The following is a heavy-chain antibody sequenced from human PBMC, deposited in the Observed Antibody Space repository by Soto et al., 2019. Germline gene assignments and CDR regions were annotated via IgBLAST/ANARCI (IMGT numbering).Heavy chain of an antibody. D-gene: IGHD6-13*01. V-gene: IGHV6-1*01. CDR3: AMVAAAGRDYYYYGMDV. J-gene: IGHJ6*02. Sequence: SQTLSLTCAISGDSVSSNSAAWNWIRQSPSRGLEWLGRTYYRSKWYNDYAVSVKSRITINPDTSKNQFSLQLNSVTPEDTAVYYCAMVAAAGRDYYYYGMDVWGQGTTVTVPS. CDR2: TYYRSKWYN. CDR1: GDSVSSNSAA.